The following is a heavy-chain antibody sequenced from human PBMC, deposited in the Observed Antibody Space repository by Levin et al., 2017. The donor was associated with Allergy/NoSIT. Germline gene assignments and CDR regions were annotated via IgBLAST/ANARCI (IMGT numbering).Heavy chain of an antibody. V-gene: IGHV4-59*01. CDR1: GGSISSYY. CDR2: IYYSGST. J-gene: IGHJ6*02. Sequence: SETLSLTCTVSGGSISSYYWSWIRQPPGKGLEWIGYIYYSGSTNYNPSLKSRVTISVDTSKNQFSLKLSSVTAADTAVYYCARASGHYDFWSGYYYYYGMDVWGQGTTVTVSS. CDR3: ARASGHYDFWSGYYYYYGMDV. D-gene: IGHD3-3*01.